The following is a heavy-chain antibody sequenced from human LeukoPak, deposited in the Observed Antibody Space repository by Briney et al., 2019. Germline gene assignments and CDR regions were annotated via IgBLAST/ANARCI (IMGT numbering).Heavy chain of an antibody. V-gene: IGHV4-34*01. Sequence: PSETLSLTCAVYGGSFSGYYWSWIRQPPGKGLEWIGEINHSGSTNYNPSLKSRVTISVDTSKNQFSLKLSSVTAADTAVYYCARGRLGGDSSGVDYWGQGTLVTVSS. CDR1: GGSFSGYY. D-gene: IGHD3-22*01. CDR2: INHSGST. CDR3: ARGRLGGDSSGVDY. J-gene: IGHJ4*02.